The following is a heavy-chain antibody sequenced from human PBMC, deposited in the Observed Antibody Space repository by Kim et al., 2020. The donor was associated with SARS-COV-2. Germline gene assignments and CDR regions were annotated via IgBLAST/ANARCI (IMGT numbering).Heavy chain of an antibody. CDR3: AKNTIAATVPRWFDP. Sequence: GGSLRLSCAASGFTFSSYAMSWVRQAPGKGLEWVSVIDSGGSSTNYADSVKGRFTISRDNSKNTLYLQMKSLRAEDTAVYYCAKNTIAATVPRWFDPWGQGTLVTVSS. CDR2: IDSGGSST. D-gene: IGHD6-13*01. CDR1: GFTFSSYA. V-gene: IGHV3-23*03. J-gene: IGHJ5*02.